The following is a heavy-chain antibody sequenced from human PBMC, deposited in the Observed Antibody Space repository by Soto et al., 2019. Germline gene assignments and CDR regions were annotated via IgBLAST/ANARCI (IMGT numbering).Heavy chain of an antibody. Sequence: QLQLQESGSGLVKPSQTLSLTCAVSGGSISSGGYSWSWIRQPPGKGLEWIGYIYHSGSTYYNPCLKRRVTVSVDRSTNKFSLKLSSVTAADTAVYYCASVPDYWGQGTLVTVSS. V-gene: IGHV4-30-2*01. CDR2: IYHSGST. J-gene: IGHJ4*02. CDR3: ASVPDY. CDR1: GGSISSGGYS.